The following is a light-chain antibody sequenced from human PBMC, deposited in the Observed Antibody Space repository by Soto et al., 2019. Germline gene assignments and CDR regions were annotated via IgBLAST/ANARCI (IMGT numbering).Light chain of an antibody. J-gene: IGKJ3*01. CDR2: GAS. CDR3: QQYNNWPFT. CDR1: QSISSN. V-gene: IGKV3-15*01. Sequence: EIVMTQSPATLSVSPGERATLSCRASQSISSNLAWYQQKPRQAPRLLIYGASTRATGIPATFSGSGSGTKFTLTISSLQSADFAVYYCQQYNNWPFTFGPGTKVDIK.